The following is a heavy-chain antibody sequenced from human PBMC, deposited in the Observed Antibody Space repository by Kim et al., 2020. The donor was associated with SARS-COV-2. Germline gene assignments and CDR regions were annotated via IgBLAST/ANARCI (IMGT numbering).Heavy chain of an antibody. CDR3: TTDSPGGSGSYYNTYYYYYGMDV. CDR1: GFTFSNAW. Sequence: GGSLRLSCAASGFTFSNAWMSWVRQAPGKGLEWVGRIKSKTDGGTTDYAAPVKGRFTISRDDSKNTLYLQMNSLKTEDTAVYYCTTDSPGGSGSYYNTYYYYYGMDVWGQGTPVTVSS. V-gene: IGHV3-15*01. CDR2: IKSKTDGGTT. D-gene: IGHD3-10*01. J-gene: IGHJ6*02.